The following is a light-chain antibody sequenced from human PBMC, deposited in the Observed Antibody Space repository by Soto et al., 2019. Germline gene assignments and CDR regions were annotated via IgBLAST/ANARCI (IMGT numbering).Light chain of an antibody. J-gene: IGKJ1*01. V-gene: IGKV1-39*01. CDR1: QSISSY. CDR3: QQSYSPPRT. Sequence: DIQMTQSPSSLSASIGDRVTITCRTNQSISSYLNWYQQKPGKAPKLLIYAASSLKSGVPSRFSGSGSGTDFTLTISSLQPEDFANYCCQQSYSPPRTFGQGNKVEIK. CDR2: AAS.